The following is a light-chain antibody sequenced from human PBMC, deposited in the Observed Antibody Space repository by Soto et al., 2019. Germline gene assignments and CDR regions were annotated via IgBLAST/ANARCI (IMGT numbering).Light chain of an antibody. J-gene: IGKJ5*01. Sequence: DLQMTQSPSSVSASVGDRVTITCRASQGISNWLAWYQQKPGEAPKLLIYAASSLQGGVPTRFSGSGSGTDFTLTISSLQPEDFATCYCQQANSFPRTFGQGTRLEIK. CDR2: AAS. CDR1: QGISNW. V-gene: IGKV1D-12*01. CDR3: QQANSFPRT.